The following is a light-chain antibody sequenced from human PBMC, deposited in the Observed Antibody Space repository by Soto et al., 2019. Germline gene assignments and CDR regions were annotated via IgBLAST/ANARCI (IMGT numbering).Light chain of an antibody. CDR1: SPDVGGYNY. Sequence: QSALTQPASVSGSPGQSVTISCTGTSPDVGGYNYVSWYQQPPGKAPKLMIYDVSNRPSGVSNRFSGYKSGNTASLTISGLQAEDEADYYRTSYTSISTVVFGAGTKLTVL. J-gene: IGLJ1*01. CDR2: DVS. V-gene: IGLV2-14*01. CDR3: TSYTSISTVV.